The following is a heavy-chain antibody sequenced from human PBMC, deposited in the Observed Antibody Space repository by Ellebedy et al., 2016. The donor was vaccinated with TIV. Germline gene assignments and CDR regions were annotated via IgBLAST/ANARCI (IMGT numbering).Heavy chain of an antibody. CDR3: ARRGYSYGYDSYYYGMDV. Sequence: SETLSLXCTVSGGSVSSGSYYWSWIRQPPGKGLEWIGYIYYSGSTNYNPSLKSRVTISVDTSKNQFSLKLSSVTAADTAVYYCARRGYSYGYDSYYYGMDVWGQGTTVTVSS. J-gene: IGHJ6*02. CDR1: GGSVSSGSYY. D-gene: IGHD5-18*01. CDR2: IYYSGST. V-gene: IGHV4-61*01.